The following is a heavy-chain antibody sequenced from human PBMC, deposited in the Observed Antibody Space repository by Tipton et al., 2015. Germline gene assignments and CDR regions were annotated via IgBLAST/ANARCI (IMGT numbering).Heavy chain of an antibody. CDR2: IYYNGNT. D-gene: IGHD5-24*01. CDR1: AYSITSDYY. Sequence: TLSLTCAVSAYSITSDYYWGWIRQSPGKGLEWIGYIYYNGNTKYNPSLKGRVTILVDTSKNQFSLKVNSVTAADTAVYYCATLVDGYSRIPWGQGTRVTVSS. J-gene: IGHJ5*02. V-gene: IGHV4-38-2*01. CDR3: ATLVDGYSRIP.